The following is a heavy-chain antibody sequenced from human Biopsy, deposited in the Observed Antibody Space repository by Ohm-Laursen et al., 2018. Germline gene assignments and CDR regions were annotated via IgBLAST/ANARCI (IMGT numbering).Heavy chain of an antibody. V-gene: IGHV4-59*01. CDR3: ARVGVGAPSIDYFDS. Sequence: SETLSLTCPVSGGSIYNFFWGWIRQPPGKGLEWIGYIYYSGSTNYNPSLKSRVTISVDRSKNHFSLELSSVTAADTAVYYCARVGVGAPSIDYFDSWGQGALVTVSS. J-gene: IGHJ4*02. CDR1: GGSIYNFF. CDR2: IYYSGST. D-gene: IGHD1-26*01.